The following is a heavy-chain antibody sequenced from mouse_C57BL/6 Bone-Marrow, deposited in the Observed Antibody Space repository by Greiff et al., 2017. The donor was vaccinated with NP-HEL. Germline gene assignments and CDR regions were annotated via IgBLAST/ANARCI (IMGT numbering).Heavy chain of an antibody. CDR1: GFNIKDDY. CDR2: IDPENGDT. CDR3: TRARGYFDY. J-gene: IGHJ2*01. V-gene: IGHV14-4*01. D-gene: IGHD3-1*01. Sequence: EVKLMESGAELVRPGASVKLSCTASGFNIKDDYMHWVKQRPEQGLEWIGWIDPENGDTEYASKFQGKATITADTSSNTAYLQLSSLTSEDTAVYYCTRARGYFDYWGQGTTLTVSS.